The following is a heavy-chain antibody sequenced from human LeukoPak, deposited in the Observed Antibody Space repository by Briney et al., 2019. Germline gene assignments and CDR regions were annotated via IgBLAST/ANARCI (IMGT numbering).Heavy chain of an antibody. V-gene: IGHV3-43*02. D-gene: IGHD2-21*02. CDR2: ISGDGGST. CDR1: GFTFDDYA. CDR3: AKELAYCGGDCYSYFDY. J-gene: IGHJ4*02. Sequence: GGSLRLPCAASGFTFDDYAMHWVRQAPGKGLEWVSLISGDGGSTYYADSVKGRFTISRDNSKNSLYLQMNSLRTEDTALYYCAKELAYCGGDCYSYFDYWGQGTLVTVSS.